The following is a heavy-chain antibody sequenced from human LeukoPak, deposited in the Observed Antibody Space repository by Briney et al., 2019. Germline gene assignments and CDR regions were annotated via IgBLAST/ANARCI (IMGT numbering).Heavy chain of an antibody. V-gene: IGHV3-23*01. D-gene: IGHD3-10*01. CDR2: IDGSGGTT. CDR3: AKDAVLLWFGEGPTDGWFDY. CDR1: GFTFRNYG. Sequence: GGSLRLSCAASGFTFRNYGMGWVRQVPGKGLEWVSSIDGSGGTTHYADSVKGRFTISRDNAKNTLCLQMNSLRAEDTALYYCAKDAVLLWFGEGPTDGWFDYWGQGTLVTVSS. J-gene: IGHJ4*02.